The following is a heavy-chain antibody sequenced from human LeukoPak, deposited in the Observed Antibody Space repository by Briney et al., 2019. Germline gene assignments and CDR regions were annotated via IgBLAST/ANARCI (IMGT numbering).Heavy chain of an antibody. CDR2: ISSSSSYI. D-gene: IGHD3-22*01. V-gene: IGHV3-21*01. CDR1: GFTFSSYS. CDR3: ARDLAYYYDSNGYMREDSDPLFQH. Sequence: GGSLTLSCAASGFTFSSYSMNWVRQAPGKGLEWVSSISSSSSYIYYADSVKGRFTISRDTAKDSLYLQMNSLRAEYTAVYYCARDLAYYYDSNGYMREDSDPLFQHWGQGTLVTVSS. J-gene: IGHJ1*01.